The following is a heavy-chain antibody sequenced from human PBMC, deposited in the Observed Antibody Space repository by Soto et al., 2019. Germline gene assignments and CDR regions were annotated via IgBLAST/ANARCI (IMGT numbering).Heavy chain of an antibody. CDR1: GGSISSGGYS. J-gene: IGHJ6*02. CDR3: ARETTVTTGVGYYYYGMDV. Sequence: QLQLQESGSGLVKPSQTLSLTCAVSGGSISSGGYSWSWIRQPPGKGLEWIGYIYHSGSTYYNPSLKSRVTISVDRSKNQFSLKLSSVTAADTAVYYCARETTVTTGVGYYYYGMDVWGQGTTVTVSS. CDR2: IYHSGST. V-gene: IGHV4-30-2*01. D-gene: IGHD4-17*01.